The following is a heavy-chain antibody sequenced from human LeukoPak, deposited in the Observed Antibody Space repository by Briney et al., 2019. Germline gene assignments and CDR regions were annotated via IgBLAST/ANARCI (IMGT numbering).Heavy chain of an antibody. CDR2: ISYDGSNK. CDR1: GFTFSDYY. J-gene: IGHJ4*02. Sequence: GGSLRLSCAASGFTFSDYYMSWIRQAPGKGLEWVAVISYDGSNKYYADSVKGRFTISRDNSKNTLYLQMNSLRAEDTAVYYCAKEMTTVTTFSLDYWGQGTLVTVSS. CDR3: AKEMTTVTTFSLDY. D-gene: IGHD4-17*01. V-gene: IGHV3-30*18.